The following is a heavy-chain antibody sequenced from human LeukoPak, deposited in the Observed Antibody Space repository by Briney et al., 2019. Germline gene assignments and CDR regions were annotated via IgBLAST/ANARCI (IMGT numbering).Heavy chain of an antibody. J-gene: IGHJ4*02. CDR1: GYTFTDYY. Sequence: ASVKVSCKASGYTFTDYYMHWVRQAPGQGFEWMGWINPNDGDTNYAQKFQGRVTMTRDTSISTAHMEVSRLRSDDTAVYYCARPNFPYCSRSPCLFDYWAQGTLVTVS. D-gene: IGHD2-2*01. CDR3: ARPNFPYCSRSPCLFDY. CDR2: INPNDGDT. V-gene: IGHV1-2*02.